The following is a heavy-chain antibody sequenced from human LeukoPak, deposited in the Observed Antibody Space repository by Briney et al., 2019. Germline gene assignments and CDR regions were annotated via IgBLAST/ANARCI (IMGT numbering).Heavy chain of an antibody. V-gene: IGHV4-34*01. J-gene: IGHJ4*02. Sequence: GSLRLSCAASGFTFSSYAMRWVRQPPGKGLEWIGEINHSGSTNYNPSLKSRVTISVDMSKNQFSLKLTSVTAADTAVYYCARGDRYNSNWPFDYWGQGTLVTVSS. CDR1: GFTFSSYA. CDR2: INHSGST. D-gene: IGHD6-13*01. CDR3: ARGDRYNSNWPFDY.